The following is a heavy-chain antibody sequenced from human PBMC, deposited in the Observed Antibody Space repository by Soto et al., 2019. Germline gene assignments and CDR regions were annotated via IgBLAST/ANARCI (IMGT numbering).Heavy chain of an antibody. CDR2: ISSSSSTI. V-gene: IGHV3-48*02. CDR3: AKGDHCTNGVCRHSNYYGLDV. CDR1: GFTFSIYS. J-gene: IGHJ6*02. D-gene: IGHD2-8*01. Sequence: PGGSLRLSCAASGFTFSIYSMNWVRLAPGKGLEWVSYISSSSSTIYYADSVKGRFTVSRDNAKMSLYLQMSSLRDEDTAVYYCAKGDHCTNGVCRHSNYYGLDVWGQGTTVTVSS.